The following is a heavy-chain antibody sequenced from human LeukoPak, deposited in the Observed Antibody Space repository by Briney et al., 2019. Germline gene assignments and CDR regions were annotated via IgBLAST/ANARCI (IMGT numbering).Heavy chain of an antibody. J-gene: IGHJ5*02. CDR2: ISAYNGNT. V-gene: IGHV1-18*01. Sequence: GASVKVSCKASGYTFTTYGISWVRQAPRQGLEWMGWISAYNGNTNYAQKLQGRVTMTTDASTSTAYMELRSLRYDDTAVYYCARDLIAVRPNWFDPWGQGTLVTVSS. CDR1: GYTFTTYG. CDR3: ARDLIAVRPNWFDP. D-gene: IGHD6-6*01.